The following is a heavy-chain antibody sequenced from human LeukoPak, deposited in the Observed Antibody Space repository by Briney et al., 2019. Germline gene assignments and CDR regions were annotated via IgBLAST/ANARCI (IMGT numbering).Heavy chain of an antibody. CDR3: ASQIAAARGDWFDP. D-gene: IGHD6-13*01. Sequence: GGSLRLSCAASGFTFSSYWMSWVRQAPGKGLEWVANIKQDGSEKYYVDSVKGRFTISRDNAKNSLYLQMNSLRAEDTAVYYCASQIAAARGDWFDPWGQGTLVTVSS. CDR2: IKQDGSEK. CDR1: GFTFSSYW. J-gene: IGHJ5*02. V-gene: IGHV3-7*01.